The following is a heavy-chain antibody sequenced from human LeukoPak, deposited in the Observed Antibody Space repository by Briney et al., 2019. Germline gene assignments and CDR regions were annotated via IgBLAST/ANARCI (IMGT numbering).Heavy chain of an antibody. CDR1: GFTFSSYA. J-gene: IGHJ4*02. CDR2: ISGSGANT. Sequence: GGSLRLSCAASGFTFSSYAMSWVRHLPGKGLEWVSTISGSGANTHYADSVKGRFAISRDNSKNTLYLQMNSLRAEDTAVYYCATDTYDSSGYYLYYFNYWGQGTLVTVSS. D-gene: IGHD3-22*01. CDR3: ATDTYDSSGYYLYYFNY. V-gene: IGHV3-23*01.